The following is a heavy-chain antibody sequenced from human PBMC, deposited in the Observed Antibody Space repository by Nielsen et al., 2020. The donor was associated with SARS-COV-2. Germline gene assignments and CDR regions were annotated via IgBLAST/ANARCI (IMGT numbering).Heavy chain of an antibody. CDR2: INPTGLTT. J-gene: IGHJ4*02. CDR1: ENSFPTSY. V-gene: IGHV1-46*01. D-gene: IGHD2-15*01. CDR3: ATSGLFFADFDY. Sequence: ASVKVSCKPSENSFPTSYVHWVRQAPGQGLDWMGIINPTGLTTTYAQKFEGRVTMTRDTSTKTVYMELSSQTSEDTAVYYCATSGLFFADFDYWGQGSPVLVSS.